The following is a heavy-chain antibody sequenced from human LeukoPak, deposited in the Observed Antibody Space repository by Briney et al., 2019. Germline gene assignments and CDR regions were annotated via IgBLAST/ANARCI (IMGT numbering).Heavy chain of an antibody. CDR3: AKDRGYCSGGSCYYFDY. J-gene: IGHJ4*02. CDR2: IWYDGSKQ. D-gene: IGHD2-15*01. V-gene: IGHV3-30*02. Sequence: GGSLRLSCAASGFTFSSYGMHWVRQAPGKGLEWVADIWYDGSKQYYADSVKGRFTISRDNSKNTLYLQMNSLRAEDTAVYYCAKDRGYCSGGSCYYFDYWGQGTLVTVSS. CDR1: GFTFSSYG.